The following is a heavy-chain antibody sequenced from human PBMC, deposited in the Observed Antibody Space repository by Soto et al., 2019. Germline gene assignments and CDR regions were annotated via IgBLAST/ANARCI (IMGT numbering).Heavy chain of an antibody. J-gene: IGHJ4*02. Sequence: QVQLVQSGPEVKKPGTSVKVSCKASGGTFSTQAINWVRQAPGQGLEWMGGIIPFFGSRNYAHKFRGRLTITADESTTTAYMELSSLRSEDTAVYYCAREGRIVGATTHFDYWGQGTLVTVSS. CDR2: IIPFFGSR. D-gene: IGHD1-26*01. V-gene: IGHV1-69*01. CDR1: GGTFSTQA. CDR3: AREGRIVGATTHFDY.